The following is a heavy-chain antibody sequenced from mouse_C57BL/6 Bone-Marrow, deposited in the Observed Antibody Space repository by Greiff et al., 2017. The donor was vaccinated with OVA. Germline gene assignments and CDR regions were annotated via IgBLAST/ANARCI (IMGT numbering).Heavy chain of an antibody. J-gene: IGHJ3*01. Sequence: EVQRVESGGGLVQPGGSLKLSCAASGFTFSDYYMYWVRQTPEKRLEWVAYISNGGGSTYYPDTVKGRFTISRDNAKNTLYLQMSRLKSEDTAMYYCARGTTVVATDWFAYWGQGTLVTVSA. CDR2: ISNGGGST. D-gene: IGHD1-1*01. V-gene: IGHV5-12*01. CDR3: ARGTTVVATDWFAY. CDR1: GFTFSDYY.